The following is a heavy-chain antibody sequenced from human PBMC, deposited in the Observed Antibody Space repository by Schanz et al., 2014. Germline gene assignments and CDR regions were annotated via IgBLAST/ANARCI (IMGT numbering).Heavy chain of an antibody. J-gene: IGHJ4*02. V-gene: IGHV3-74*01. CDR1: GFNLRRYS. CDR3: VRDTDYHFDY. CDR2: TSNDGSFT. Sequence: EVQLVESGGGLVKPGGSLRLSCATSGFNLRRYSMNWVRQAPGKGLVWVSRTSNDGSFTTFADSVKGRFTISRDNAKNTLYLQMNSLRAEDTAVYYCVRDTDYHFDYWGQGTLVTVSS. D-gene: IGHD4-17*01.